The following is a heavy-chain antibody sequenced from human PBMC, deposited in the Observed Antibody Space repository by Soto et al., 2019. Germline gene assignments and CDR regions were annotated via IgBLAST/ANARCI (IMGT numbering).Heavy chain of an antibody. J-gene: IGHJ5*02. V-gene: IGHV3-23*01. CDR2: ISGSGGST. D-gene: IGHD2-15*01. CDR3: AKDGQYCSGGSCYSGSDWFDP. CDR1: GFTFSSYA. Sequence: GGSLRLSCAASGFTFSSYAMSWVRQAPGKGLEWVSAISGSGGSTYYADSVKGRFTISRDNSKNTLYLQMNSLRAEDMAVYYCAKDGQYCSGGSCYSGSDWFDPWGQGTLVTVSS.